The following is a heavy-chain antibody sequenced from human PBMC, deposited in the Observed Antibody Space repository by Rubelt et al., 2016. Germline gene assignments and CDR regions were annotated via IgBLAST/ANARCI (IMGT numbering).Heavy chain of an antibody. CDR1: GFTFSNAW. Sequence: VQLVESGGGLVKPGGSLRLSCAASGFTFSNAWMSWVRQAPGKGLEWVSYISSSGSTIYYADSVKGRFTIARAKAKTSLYLQMNSLRAEDTAVYYCARGPYGDYGSFDYWGQGTLVTVSS. CDR2: ISSSGSTI. V-gene: IGHV3-11*01. CDR3: ARGPYGDYGSFDY. D-gene: IGHD4-17*01. J-gene: IGHJ4*02.